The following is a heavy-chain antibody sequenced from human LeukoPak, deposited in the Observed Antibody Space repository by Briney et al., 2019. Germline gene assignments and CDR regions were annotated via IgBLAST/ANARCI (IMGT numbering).Heavy chain of an antibody. V-gene: IGHV1-18*01. D-gene: IGHD5-12*01. J-gene: IGHJ4*02. CDR3: ARDRDSGYPLPGGDY. CDR1: GYTFTSYG. CDR2: ISAYNGST. Sequence: GASVKVSCKASGYTFTSYGISWVRQAPGQGLEWMGWISAYNGSTNYAQKLQGRVTMTTDTSTSTAYMELRSLRSDDTAVYYRARDRDSGYPLPGGDYWGQGTLVTVSS.